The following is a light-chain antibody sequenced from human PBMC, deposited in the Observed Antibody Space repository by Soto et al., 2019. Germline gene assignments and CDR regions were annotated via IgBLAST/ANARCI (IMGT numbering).Light chain of an antibody. CDR1: QSVSSY. V-gene: IGKV3-11*01. CDR3: QQYGSASIT. CDR2: DAS. J-gene: IGKJ5*01. Sequence: EIVLTQSPATLSLSPGERATLSCRASQSVSSYLAWYQQKPGQAPRLLIYDASNRATGIPARFSGSGSGTDFTLTISSLEHEDFALYHCQQYGSASITFGQGTRLEIK.